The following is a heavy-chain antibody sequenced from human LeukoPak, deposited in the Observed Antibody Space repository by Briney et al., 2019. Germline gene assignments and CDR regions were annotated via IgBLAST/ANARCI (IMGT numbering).Heavy chain of an antibody. Sequence: GGSLRLSCAASGFTFSSYAMSWVRQAPGKGLEWVSAISGSGAGTYYADSVKGRFTISRHNSKNTVYFQMNSLRAEDTAMYYCARGSLNFGYYFDYWGQGTLVTVSS. D-gene: IGHD3-3*01. V-gene: IGHV3-23*01. CDR2: ISGSGAGT. J-gene: IGHJ4*02. CDR1: GFTFSSYA. CDR3: ARGSLNFGYYFDY.